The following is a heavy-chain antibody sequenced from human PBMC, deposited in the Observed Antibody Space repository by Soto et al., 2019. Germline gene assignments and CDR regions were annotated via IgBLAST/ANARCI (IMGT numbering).Heavy chain of an antibody. Sequence: SQTLSLTCVGSGDTVSSNSVAWNWVRQSPSRGLEWLGRTYYRSRWYSDYAVSVRSRIDINADTSKNQVSLQLNSVTPEDTAVYYCARSEADSGSYSYGMEVWGQGTTFTVSS. CDR1: GDTVSSNSVA. D-gene: IGHD2-21*01. CDR3: ARSEADSGSYSYGMEV. CDR2: TYYRSRWYS. V-gene: IGHV6-1*01. J-gene: IGHJ6*02.